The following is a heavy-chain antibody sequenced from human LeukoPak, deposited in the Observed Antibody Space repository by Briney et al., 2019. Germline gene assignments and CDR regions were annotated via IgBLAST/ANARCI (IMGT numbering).Heavy chain of an antibody. CDR3: ATADPYSSGWAFDY. CDR1: GGSISSGSYY. CDR2: IYHSGST. D-gene: IGHD6-19*01. J-gene: IGHJ4*02. V-gene: IGHV4-39*07. Sequence: SETLSLTCTVSGGSISSGSYYWSWIRQPPGKGLEWIGSIYHSGSTYYNPSLKSRVTISVDTSKNQFSLKLSSVTAADTAVYYCATADPYSSGWAFDYWGQGTLVTVSS.